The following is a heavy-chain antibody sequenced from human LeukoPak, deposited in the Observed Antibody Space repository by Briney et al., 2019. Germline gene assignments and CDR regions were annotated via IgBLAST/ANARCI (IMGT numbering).Heavy chain of an antibody. D-gene: IGHD1-1*01. CDR1: GFTFSNYG. CDR3: ARDPQL. CDR2: IWYDGSKK. J-gene: IGHJ4*02. Sequence: GGSLRLSCAASGFTFSNYGMHWVRQAPGKGLEWVAVIWYDGSKKYYKDSVKGRFIISRDNSKNTVYLQMNNLRAEDAAVYYCARDPQLWGQGTLVTVSS. V-gene: IGHV3-33*01.